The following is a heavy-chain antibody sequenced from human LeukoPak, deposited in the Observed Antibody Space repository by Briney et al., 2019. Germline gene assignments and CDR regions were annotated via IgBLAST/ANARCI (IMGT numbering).Heavy chain of an antibody. CDR3: ARGQPRKSLWGSSWYRPGLYNWFDP. CDR2: MNPNSGNT. V-gene: IGHV1-8*01. Sequence: GASVKVSCKASGYTFTSYDINWVRQATGQGLEWMGWMNPNSGNTGYAQKFQGRVTMTRNTSISTAYMELSSLRSEDTAVYYCARGQPRKSLWGSSWYRPGLYNWFDPWGQGTLVTVSS. J-gene: IGHJ5*02. CDR1: GYTFTSYD. D-gene: IGHD6-13*01.